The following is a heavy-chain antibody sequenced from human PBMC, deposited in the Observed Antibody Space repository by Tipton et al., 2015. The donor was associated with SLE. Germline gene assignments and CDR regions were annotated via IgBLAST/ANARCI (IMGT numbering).Heavy chain of an antibody. CDR2: ISSSSSTI. J-gene: IGHJ4*02. D-gene: IGHD3-16*01. CDR3: SWGRNY. V-gene: IGHV3-11*04. Sequence: LSLTCTVSGGSISSSSYYWSWIRQPAGKGLEWVSYISSSSSTIYYADSVKGRFTISRDNAKNSLYLQMNSLRAEDTAVYYCSWGRNYWGQGTLVTVSS. CDR1: GGSISSSSYY.